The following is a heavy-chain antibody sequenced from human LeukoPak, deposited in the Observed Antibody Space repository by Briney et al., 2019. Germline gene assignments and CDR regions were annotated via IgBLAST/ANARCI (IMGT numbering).Heavy chain of an antibody. CDR3: AVVTIFGVVNWFDP. J-gene: IGHJ5*02. CDR2: INPNSGGT. D-gene: IGHD3-3*01. Sequence: ASVKVSCKASGDTFTGYYMHWVRQAPGQGLEWMGWINPNSGGTNYAQKFQGRVTMTRDTSISTAYMELSRLRSDDTAVYYCAVVTIFGVVNWFDPWGQGTLVTVSS. CDR1: GDTFTGYY. V-gene: IGHV1-2*02.